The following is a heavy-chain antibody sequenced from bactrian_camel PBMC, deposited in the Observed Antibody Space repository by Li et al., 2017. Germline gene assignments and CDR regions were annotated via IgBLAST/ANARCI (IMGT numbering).Heavy chain of an antibody. Sequence: HVQLVESGGGLVQPGGSLRLSCTASGFTFDGSDMGWIRQAPGNECELVSTLNSDGSSYYAVAMKGRLTVSQDSAKNTLYLQMNSLKPEDTAMYYCAARPFTFGLTWWNPDDYTFWGQGTQVTVS. CDR2: LNSDGSS. V-gene: IGHV3S55*01. D-gene: IGHD2*01. CDR1: GFTFDGSD. J-gene: IGHJ4*01. CDR3: AARPFTFGLTWWNPDDYTF.